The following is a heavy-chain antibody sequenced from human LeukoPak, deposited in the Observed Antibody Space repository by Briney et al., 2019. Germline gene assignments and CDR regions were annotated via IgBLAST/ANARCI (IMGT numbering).Heavy chain of an antibody. CDR2: IDSTSTYI. D-gene: IGHD3-10*01. CDR3: AKATYYYGSGSYPPRNYYYGMDV. J-gene: IGHJ6*02. CDR1: GFIFSDYS. V-gene: IGHV3-21*01. Sequence: GGSLRLSCAASGFIFSDYSVNWVRQAPGKGLEWVSSIDSTSTYIYYADSVKGRFTISRDNAKNSLYLQMNSLRAEDTAVYYCAKATYYYGSGSYPPRNYYYGMDVWGQGTTVTVSS.